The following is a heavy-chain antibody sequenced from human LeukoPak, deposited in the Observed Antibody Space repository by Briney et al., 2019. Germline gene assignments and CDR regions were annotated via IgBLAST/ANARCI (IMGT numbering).Heavy chain of an antibody. Sequence: GGSLRLSCAASGFTFSSYAMSWVRQAPGKGLEWVSAISGSGGSTYYADSVKGRFTISRDNAKNSLYLQMNSLRAEDTALYYCAKDRGSSSWFLYYGMDVWGQGTTVTVSS. D-gene: IGHD6-13*01. V-gene: IGHV3-23*01. J-gene: IGHJ6*02. CDR1: GFTFSSYA. CDR3: AKDRGSSSWFLYYGMDV. CDR2: ISGSGGST.